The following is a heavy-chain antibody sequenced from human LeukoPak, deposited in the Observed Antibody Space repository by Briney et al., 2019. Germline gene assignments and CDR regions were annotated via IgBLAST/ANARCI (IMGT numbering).Heavy chain of an antibody. Sequence: PGGSLRLSCAASGFTFRSYGMHWVRQAPGEGLEWVAVISYDGSNKYYADSVKGRFTISRDNSKNTLYLQMNSLRAEDTAVYYCAKPVAGISAFDIWGQGTMVTVSS. V-gene: IGHV3-30*18. CDR1: GFTFRSYG. CDR2: ISYDGSNK. J-gene: IGHJ3*02. D-gene: IGHD6-13*01. CDR3: AKPVAGISAFDI.